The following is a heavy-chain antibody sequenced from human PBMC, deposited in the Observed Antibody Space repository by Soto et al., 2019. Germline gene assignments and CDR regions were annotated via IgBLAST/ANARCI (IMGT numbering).Heavy chain of an antibody. CDR1: GFTFSSYG. CDR2: ISYDGSNK. J-gene: IGHJ4*02. D-gene: IGHD4-17*01. V-gene: IGHV3-30*18. CDR3: AKAPTYGDYFDY. Sequence: QVQLVESGGGVVQPWRSLRLSCAASGFTFSSYGMHWVRQAPGKGLEWVAVISYDGSNKYYADSVKGRFTISRDNSKNTLYLQMNSLRAEDTAVYYCAKAPTYGDYFDYWGQGTLVTVSS.